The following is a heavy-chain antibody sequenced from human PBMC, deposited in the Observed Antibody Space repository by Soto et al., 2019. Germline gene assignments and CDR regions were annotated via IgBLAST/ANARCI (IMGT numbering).Heavy chain of an antibody. CDR2: ISSSSSYI. CDR3: ARESSFYGSGSYYLT. Sequence: VGSLRLSCAASGFTFSSYSMNWVRQAPGKGLEWVSSISSSSSYIYYADSVKGRFTISRDNARNSLYLQMNSLRAEDTAVYYCARESSFYGSGSYYLTWGQGTLVTVSS. CDR1: GFTFSSYS. V-gene: IGHV3-21*01. D-gene: IGHD3-10*01. J-gene: IGHJ4*02.